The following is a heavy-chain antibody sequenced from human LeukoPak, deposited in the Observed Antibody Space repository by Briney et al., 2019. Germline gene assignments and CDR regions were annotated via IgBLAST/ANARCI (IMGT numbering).Heavy chain of an antibody. CDR2: INSDGSSI. V-gene: IGHV3-74*01. D-gene: IGHD5-12*01. J-gene: IGHJ4*02. Sequence: GGSLRLSCAASGFTFSSHWMHWVRQAPGEGLVWVSRINSDGSSISYADSVKGRFTISRDNAKNTLYLQMNSLRAEDTAVYYCARVRLDFDYWGQGTLVTVSS. CDR3: ARVRLDFDY. CDR1: GFTFSSHW.